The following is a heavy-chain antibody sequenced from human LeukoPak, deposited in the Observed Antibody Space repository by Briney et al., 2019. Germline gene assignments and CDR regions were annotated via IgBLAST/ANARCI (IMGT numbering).Heavy chain of an antibody. Sequence: KPGGSLRLSCAASGFTFSSYSMNWVRQAPGKGLEWVSSISSGSGYIYYADSLKGRFTISRDNAKNSLYLQMNSLRAEDTAVYYCANGGGYSSRRFFAYWGQGTLVTVSS. V-gene: IGHV3-21*04. CDR3: ANGGGYSSRRFFAY. CDR2: ISSGSGYI. D-gene: IGHD6-13*01. J-gene: IGHJ4*02. CDR1: GFTFSSYS.